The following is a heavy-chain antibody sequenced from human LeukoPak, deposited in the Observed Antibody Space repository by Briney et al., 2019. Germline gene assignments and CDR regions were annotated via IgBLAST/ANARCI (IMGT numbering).Heavy chain of an antibody. CDR2: INHSGST. J-gene: IGHJ4*02. CDR1: GGSFSGYY. V-gene: IGHV4-34*01. Sequence: PSETLSLTCAVYGGSFSGYYWSWIRQPPGKGLEWIGEINHSGSTNYNPSLKSRVTISVDTSKNQFSLKLSPVTAADTAVYYCARSLYYDYVWGSYRYYYFDYWGQGTLVTVSS. D-gene: IGHD3-16*02. CDR3: ARSLYYDYVWGSYRYYYFDY.